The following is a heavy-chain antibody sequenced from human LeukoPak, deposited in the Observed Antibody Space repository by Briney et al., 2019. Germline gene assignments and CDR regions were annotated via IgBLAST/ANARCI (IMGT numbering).Heavy chain of an antibody. Sequence: GASVTVSFTASGYTFTNYWIQWVRQAPGQGLEWVALINPNDGSTTYAHKFQGRVTMTRDTSTSTVYMDLSSLTSEDTAVYYCARAPRNSSTMLDYWGQGTLVTVSS. CDR2: INPNDGST. CDR3: ARAPRNSSTMLDY. J-gene: IGHJ4*02. D-gene: IGHD6-13*01. CDR1: GYTFTNYW. V-gene: IGHV1-46*01.